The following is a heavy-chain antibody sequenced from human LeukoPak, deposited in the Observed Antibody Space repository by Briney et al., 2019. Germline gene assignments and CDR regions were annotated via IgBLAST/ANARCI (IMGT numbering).Heavy chain of an antibody. CDR3: ARDPYGSGSYYNGEFDY. Sequence: SVKVSCKASGGTFSSYAISWVRQAPGQGLEWMGGIIPIFGTANYAQKFQGRVTITADESTSTAYMELSSLRSEDTAVYYCARDPYGSGSYYNGEFDYWGQGTLVTVSS. J-gene: IGHJ4*02. V-gene: IGHV1-69*13. CDR1: GGTFSSYA. D-gene: IGHD3-10*01. CDR2: IIPIFGTA.